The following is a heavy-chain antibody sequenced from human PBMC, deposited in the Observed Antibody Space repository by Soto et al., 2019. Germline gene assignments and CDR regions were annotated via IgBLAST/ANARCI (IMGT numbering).Heavy chain of an antibody. CDR1: GFTFSSYA. V-gene: IGHV3-21*03. CDR3: TRGSDYYYDSSGYLLRPTSAFDI. CDR2: ISNSGSIT. Sequence: GSLRLSCSSSGFTFSSYAMSWVRQAPEKGLEWVSAISNSGSITYYADSVKGRFTISRDNARTSLYLQMNSLRAEDTAVYYCTRGSDYYYDSSGYLLRPTSAFDIWGQGTMVTVSS. D-gene: IGHD3-22*01. J-gene: IGHJ3*02.